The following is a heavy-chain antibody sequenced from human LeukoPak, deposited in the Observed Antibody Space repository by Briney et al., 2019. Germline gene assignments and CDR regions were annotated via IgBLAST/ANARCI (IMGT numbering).Heavy chain of an antibody. Sequence: SETLSLTCTVSGGSISSSSYYWGWIRQPPGKGLEWIGSIYYSGSTYYNPSLKSRVTISVDTSKNQFSLKLSSVTAADTAVYYCARGSIFGVVIMAGDAFDIWGQGTMVTVSS. CDR3: ARGSIFGVVIMAGDAFDI. D-gene: IGHD3-3*01. CDR2: IYYSGST. CDR1: GGSISSSSYY. J-gene: IGHJ3*02. V-gene: IGHV4-39*07.